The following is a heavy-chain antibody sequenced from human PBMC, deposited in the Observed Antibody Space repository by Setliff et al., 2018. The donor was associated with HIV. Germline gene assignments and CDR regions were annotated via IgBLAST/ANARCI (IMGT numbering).Heavy chain of an antibody. V-gene: IGHV5-51*01. Sequence: GESLKISCKGSGYSFTSYWIGWVRQMPGKGLEWMGIIYPGDSDTRYSPSFQGQVTISADKSTSTAYMELRSLRSDDTAVYYCARDVSEWEPYWYFDLWGRGTLVTV. J-gene: IGHJ2*01. D-gene: IGHD1-26*01. CDR3: ARDVSEWEPYWYFDL. CDR1: GYSFTSYW. CDR2: IYPGDSDT.